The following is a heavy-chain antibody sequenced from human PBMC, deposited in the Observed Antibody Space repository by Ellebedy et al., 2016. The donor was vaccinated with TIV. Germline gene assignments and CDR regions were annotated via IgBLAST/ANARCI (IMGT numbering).Heavy chain of an antibody. Sequence: ASVKVSCKASGYTFTSYGINWVRQATGQGLEWMGWINPNSGGTNYAQKFQGWVTMTRDTSISTAYMELSRLRSDDTAVYYCAREDRGSYYKALAYWGQGTLVTVSS. CDR3: AREDRGSYYKALAY. D-gene: IGHD1-26*01. CDR2: INPNSGGT. V-gene: IGHV1-2*04. CDR1: GYTFTSYG. J-gene: IGHJ4*02.